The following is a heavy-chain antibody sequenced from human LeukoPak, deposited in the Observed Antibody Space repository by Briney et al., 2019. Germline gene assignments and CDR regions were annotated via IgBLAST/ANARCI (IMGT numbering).Heavy chain of an antibody. CDR2: IVPISGTT. V-gene: IGHV1-69*05. CDR1: VGSFATYI. Sequence: SVKVSCKASVGSFATYIITWVRQAPGQGLEWMGRIVPISGTTQYAQNFQGRVTITTDESASTAYMELNSLRPEDTAVYYCARELGSTGSSVYWGQGTLVTVSS. CDR3: ARELGSTGSSVY. J-gene: IGHJ4*02. D-gene: IGHD1-1*01.